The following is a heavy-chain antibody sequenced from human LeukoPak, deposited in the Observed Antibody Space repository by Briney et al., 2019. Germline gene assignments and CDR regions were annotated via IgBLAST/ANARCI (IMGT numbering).Heavy chain of an antibody. V-gene: IGHV4-34*01. D-gene: IGHD1-26*01. Sequence: TSETLSLTCAVYGGSFSGYYLSWIRQPPGKGLEWIGEINHSGSTNYNPSLKSRVTISVDTSKNQFSLKLSSVTAADTAVYYCARGQPWEDDGAFDIWGQGTMVTVSS. CDR3: ARGQPWEDDGAFDI. J-gene: IGHJ3*02. CDR1: GGSFSGYY. CDR2: INHSGST.